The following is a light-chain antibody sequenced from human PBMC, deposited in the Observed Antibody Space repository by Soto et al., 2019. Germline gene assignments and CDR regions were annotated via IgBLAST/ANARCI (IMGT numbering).Light chain of an antibody. J-gene: IGKJ1*01. Sequence: EIVLTQSPGTLSLSPGERATLSCRASQSIDSSYLAWYQQKPGQAPRLLIFGASSRATGIPDRFSGSGSGSDFTLTINRLEPEDFAVYYCLQYDSSPRTLGQGTKEEF. CDR1: QSIDSSY. CDR3: LQYDSSPRT. V-gene: IGKV3-20*01. CDR2: GAS.